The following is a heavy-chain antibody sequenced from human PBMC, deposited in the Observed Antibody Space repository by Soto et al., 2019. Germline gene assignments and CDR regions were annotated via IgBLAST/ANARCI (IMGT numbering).Heavy chain of an antibody. D-gene: IGHD3-10*01. CDR3: TTDDYGSGSPYYFDY. CDR1: GFTCRNPW. V-gene: IGHV3-15*07. J-gene: IGHJ4*02. Sequence: AGSLKPAEAGAGFTCRNPWTTWLRQATGKGLEWVGRIKSKTDGGTTDYAAPVKGRFTISRDDSKNTLYPQMNSLKTEDTAVYYCTTDDYGSGSPYYFDYWGQGTLVTVSS. CDR2: IKSKTDGGTT.